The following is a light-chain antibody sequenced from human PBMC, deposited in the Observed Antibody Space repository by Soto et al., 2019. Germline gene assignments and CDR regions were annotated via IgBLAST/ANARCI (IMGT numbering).Light chain of an antibody. Sequence: DIQMTQSPSYVSASVGDRVTITCRASQGIKNWLAWYQQKPGKAPNLLIYKASSLESGVPSRFSGSGSGTEFTLTISSLQPDDFATYYCQQYNSYSTFGQGTKVDI. CDR2: KAS. J-gene: IGKJ1*01. CDR1: QGIKNW. V-gene: IGKV1-5*03. CDR3: QQYNSYST.